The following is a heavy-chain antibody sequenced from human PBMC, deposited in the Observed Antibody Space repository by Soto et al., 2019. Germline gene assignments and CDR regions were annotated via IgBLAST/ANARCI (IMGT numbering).Heavy chain of an antibody. J-gene: IGHJ3*01. CDR3: ASDRITTRGDAFDL. CDR2: IIPIPDIT. CDR1: GGTFSTYI. Sequence: QVQLVQSGAEVRKPGSSVKVSCKAPGGTFSTYIISWVRQAPGQGLEWMGRIIPIPDITNYAQKFQGRVTVTTDRSTGTAYMELTSLKSEDTAVYYCASDRITTRGDAFDLWGQGTMVTVSS. D-gene: IGHD3-3*01. V-gene: IGHV1-69*02.